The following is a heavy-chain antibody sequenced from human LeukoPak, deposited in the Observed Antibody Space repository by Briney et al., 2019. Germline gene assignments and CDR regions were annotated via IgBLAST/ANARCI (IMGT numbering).Heavy chain of an antibody. V-gene: IGHV4-39*01. Sequence: SETLSLTCTVSGGSISSSSYYWGWIRQPPGKGLEWIGSIYYSGSTYYNPSLKSRVTISVDTSKNQFSLKLSSVTAADTAVYYCARRITMVRGVISGAFDPWGQGTLVTVSS. CDR1: GGSISSSSYY. CDR2: IYYSGST. D-gene: IGHD3-10*01. J-gene: IGHJ5*02. CDR3: ARRITMVRGVISGAFDP.